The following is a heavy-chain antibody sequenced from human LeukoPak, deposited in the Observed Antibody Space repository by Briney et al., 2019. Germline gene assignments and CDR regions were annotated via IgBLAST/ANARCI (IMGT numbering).Heavy chain of an antibody. J-gene: IGHJ6*02. V-gene: IGHV4-59*08. CDR2: IYDSGST. Sequence: PSETLSLTCTVSGGSISSYYWSWIRQPPGKGLEWIGNIYDSGSTNYNPSLKSRVTISVDTSKNQFSLKLSSVTAADTAVYYCARLPAYTPNRYGMDVWGQGTTVTVSS. CDR3: ARLPAYTPNRYGMDV. CDR1: GGSISSYY. D-gene: IGHD2-2*02.